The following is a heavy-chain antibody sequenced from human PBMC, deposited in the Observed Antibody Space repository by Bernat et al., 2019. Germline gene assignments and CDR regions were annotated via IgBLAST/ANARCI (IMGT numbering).Heavy chain of an antibody. D-gene: IGHD2-21*01. Sequence: QMQLQESGPGLVKPSETLSLTCTVSGGSISSSSYYWGWIRQPPGKGLEWIGSIYYSGSTYYNPSLKSRVTISVDTSKNQFSLQLSSVTAADTAVYYCARAGAFPYFDYWGQGTLVTVSS. CDR1: GGSISSSSYY. V-gene: IGHV4-39*01. CDR3: ARAGAFPYFDY. J-gene: IGHJ4*02. CDR2: IYYSGST.